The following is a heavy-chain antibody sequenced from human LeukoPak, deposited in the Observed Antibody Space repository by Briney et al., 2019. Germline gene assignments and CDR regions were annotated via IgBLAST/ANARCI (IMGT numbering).Heavy chain of an antibody. V-gene: IGHV3-30-3*02. D-gene: IGHD4-17*01. J-gene: IGHJ4*02. CDR3: AKRTVTSHPYYFDY. CDR1: GFTFSSYA. Sequence: PGGSLRLSCAASGFTFSSYAMHWVRQAPGKGLEWVAVISYDGSNKYYADSVKGRFTISRDNSKNTLYLQMNSLRAEDTAVYYCAKRTVTSHPYYFDYWGQGTLVTVSS. CDR2: ISYDGSNK.